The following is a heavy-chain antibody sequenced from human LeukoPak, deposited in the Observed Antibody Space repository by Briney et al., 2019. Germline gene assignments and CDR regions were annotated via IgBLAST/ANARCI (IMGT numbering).Heavy chain of an antibody. J-gene: IGHJ6*03. CDR1: GGSISSYY. V-gene: IGHV4-4*09. CDR3: ARHAARGSSPGAYYYYMDV. D-gene: IGHD6-6*01. CDR2: IYTSGST. Sequence: PSETLSLTCTVSGGSISSYYWSWIRQPPGEGLEWIGYIYTSGSTNYNPSLKSRVTISVDTSKNQFSLKLSSVTAADTAVYYCARHAARGSSPGAYYYYMDVWGKGTTVTVSS.